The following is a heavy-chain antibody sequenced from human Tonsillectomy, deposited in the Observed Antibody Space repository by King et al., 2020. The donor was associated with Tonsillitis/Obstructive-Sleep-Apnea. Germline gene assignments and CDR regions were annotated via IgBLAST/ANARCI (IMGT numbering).Heavy chain of an antibody. CDR1: EYSFTSDW. Sequence: VQLVQSGAEVKKPGESLKISCKGSEYSFTSDWIGCVRQMPGKGLEWMGIIYPGDSDTRYSPSFQGQVTISADKSFSTAYLQWSSLKASDTAMYYCVRQYRSSQESDYWGQGTLVTVSS. D-gene: IGHD6-6*01. CDR3: VRQYRSSQESDY. V-gene: IGHV5-51*01. J-gene: IGHJ4*02. CDR2: IYPGDSDT.